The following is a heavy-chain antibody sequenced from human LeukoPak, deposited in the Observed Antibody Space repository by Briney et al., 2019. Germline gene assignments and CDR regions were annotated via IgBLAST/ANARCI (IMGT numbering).Heavy chain of an antibody. D-gene: IGHD3-10*01. Sequence: GGSLRLSCVASGFTLSWYWMSWVRQAPGKGLEWVANIDGYGGVTFYVDSVRGRFTISRDNTKNSLYLQMNSLRAEDTAMYYCARGTMASDFWGQGTLVTVSS. CDR2: IDGYGGVT. J-gene: IGHJ4*02. V-gene: IGHV3-7*03. CDR3: ARGTMASDF. CDR1: GFTLSWYW.